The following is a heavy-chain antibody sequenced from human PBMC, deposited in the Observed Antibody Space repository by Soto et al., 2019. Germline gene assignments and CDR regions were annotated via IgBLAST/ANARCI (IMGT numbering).Heavy chain of an antibody. CDR2: IYYSGST. CDR3: AGYCSSTSCYPWDYSDY. V-gene: IGHV4-39*01. Sequence: SETLSLTCTVSGGSISSSSYYWGWIRQPPGKGLEWIGSIYYSGSTYYNPSLKSRVTISVDTSKNQFSLKLSSVTAADTAVYYCAGYCSSTSCYPWDYSDYWGQGTLVTVSS. D-gene: IGHD2-2*01. CDR1: GGSISSSSYY. J-gene: IGHJ4*02.